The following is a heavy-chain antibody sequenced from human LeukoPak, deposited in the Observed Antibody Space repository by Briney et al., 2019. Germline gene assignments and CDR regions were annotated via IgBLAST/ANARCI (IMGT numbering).Heavy chain of an antibody. J-gene: IGHJ5*02. CDR2: VSRFGGTT. CDR3: VKHVGSRWSNNRFDP. CDR1: GFTFDSYA. V-gene: IGHV3-23*01. D-gene: IGHD6-13*01. Sequence: GGSLRLSCAASGFTFDSYAMSWVRHAPGKGLEWVSAVSRFGGTTYYADSAKGRFTISRDNSNNTVYLQMNSLRVGDTALYYCVKHVGSRWSNNRFDPWGQGTLVTVS.